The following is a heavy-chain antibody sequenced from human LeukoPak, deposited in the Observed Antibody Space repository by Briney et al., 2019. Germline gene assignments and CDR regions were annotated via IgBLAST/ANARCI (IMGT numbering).Heavy chain of an antibody. CDR2: ISGSGGST. J-gene: IGHJ4*02. CDR3: ARSVVVTSTYKH. CDR1: GFTFSSYA. Sequence: GGSLRFSCAASGFTFSSYAMSWVRQAPGKGLEWVSAISGSGGSTYYADSVKGRFTISRDNSRNTLYLQMNSLRAEDTAVYYCARSVVVTSTYKHWGQGTLVTVSS. V-gene: IGHV3-23*01. D-gene: IGHD2-21*02.